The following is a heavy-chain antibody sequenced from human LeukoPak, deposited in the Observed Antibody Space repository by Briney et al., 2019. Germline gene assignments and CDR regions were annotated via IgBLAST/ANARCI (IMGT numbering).Heavy chain of an antibody. Sequence: ASVKVSCKASGYTFTSYYMHWVRQAPGQGLEWMGIINPSGGSTSYAQKFQGRVTMTRDTSTSTVYMELSSLRSEDTAVYYCARDVAYYGGNSATGFDYWGQGTLVTVSS. D-gene: IGHD4-23*01. CDR2: INPSGGST. V-gene: IGHV1-46*01. J-gene: IGHJ4*02. CDR1: GYTFTSYY. CDR3: ARDVAYYGGNSATGFDY.